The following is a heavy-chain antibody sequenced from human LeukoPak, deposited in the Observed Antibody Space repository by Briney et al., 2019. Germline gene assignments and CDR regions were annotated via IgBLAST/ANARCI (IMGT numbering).Heavy chain of an antibody. Sequence: PGGSLRLSCAASGFTFSSYAMSWVRQAPGKGLEWVSATSGSGGSTYYADSVKGRFTISRDNSKNTLYLQMNSLRAEDTAVYYCAKVTLIWFGESNFDYWGQGTLVAVSS. J-gene: IGHJ4*02. CDR1: GFTFSSYA. CDR3: AKVTLIWFGESNFDY. D-gene: IGHD3-10*01. CDR2: TSGSGGST. V-gene: IGHV3-23*01.